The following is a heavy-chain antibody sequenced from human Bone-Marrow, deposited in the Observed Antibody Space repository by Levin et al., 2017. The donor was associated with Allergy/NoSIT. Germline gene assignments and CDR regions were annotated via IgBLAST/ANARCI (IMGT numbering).Heavy chain of an antibody. CDR3: AREDGYVFDY. J-gene: IGHJ4*02. CDR1: GGSISTGGFH. D-gene: IGHD5-24*01. CDR2: IYYSGNT. V-gene: IGHV4-31*03. Sequence: SQTLSLTCSLSGGSISTGGFHWSWVRQRPGKGLEWIGYIYYSGNTYYNPSLQSRLSISIDTTKNQFSLRLTSVTAADTAVYYCAREDGYVFDYWGQGTLVTVSS.